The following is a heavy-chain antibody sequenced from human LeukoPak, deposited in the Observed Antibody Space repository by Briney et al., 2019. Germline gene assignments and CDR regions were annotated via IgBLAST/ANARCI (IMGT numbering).Heavy chain of an antibody. V-gene: IGHV1-18*01. D-gene: IGHD6-13*01. CDR3: ARVSEQQLLGPAFDY. CDR2: ISAYNGNT. J-gene: IGHJ4*02. CDR1: GGTFSSYA. Sequence: ASVKVSCKASGGTFSSYAISWVRQAPGQGLEWMGWISAYNGNTNYAQKLQGRVTMTTDTSTSTAYMELRSLRSDDTAVYYCARVSEQQLLGPAFDYWGQGTLVTVSS.